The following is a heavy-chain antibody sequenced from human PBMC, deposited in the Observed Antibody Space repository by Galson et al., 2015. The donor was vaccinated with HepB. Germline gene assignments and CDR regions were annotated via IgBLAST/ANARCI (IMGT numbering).Heavy chain of an antibody. V-gene: IGHV2-26*01. D-gene: IGHD6-19*01. Sequence: PALVKPTQTLTLTCTVSGFSLSNARMGVSWIRQPPGKALEWLAHIFSNDEKSYSTSLKSRLTISKDTSKSQVVLTMTNMDPVDTATYYCARILSGGWYDYFDYWGQGTLVTVSS. CDR1: GFSLSNARMG. CDR2: IFSNDEK. J-gene: IGHJ4*02. CDR3: ARILSGGWYDYFDY.